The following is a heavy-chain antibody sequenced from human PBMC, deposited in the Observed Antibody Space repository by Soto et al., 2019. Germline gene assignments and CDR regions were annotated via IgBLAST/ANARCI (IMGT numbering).Heavy chain of an antibody. V-gene: IGHV3-30*18. J-gene: IGHJ6*02. CDR3: AKDRAWQGGRYFYGMDV. CDR1: GFTFTPYG. Sequence: QVQLVESGGGVVQPGRSLRLSCAASGFTFTPYGMHWVRQVPGQGPGWVAVISYDGSSKHYADSVKGRFTISSKNSNNTLYLEMYSKRTEDTAVYYGAKDRAWQGGRYFYGMDVWGQGTTVTVSS. D-gene: IGHD3-16*01. CDR2: ISYDGSSK.